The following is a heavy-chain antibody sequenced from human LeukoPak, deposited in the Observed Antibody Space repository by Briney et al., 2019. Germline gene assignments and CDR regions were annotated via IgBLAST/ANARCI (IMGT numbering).Heavy chain of an antibody. V-gene: IGHV4-31*03. D-gene: IGHD3-10*02. CDR1: GGSITSGGYF. J-gene: IGHJ4*02. CDR2: MHYSESA. CDR3: ARERVRLVDY. Sequence: SETLSLTCTVSGGSITSGGYFWSWIRQHPGKGLEWIGYMHYSESANYNPSLKSRVTISVDTSKNQISLRVNSVTAADTAVYYCARERVRLVDYWGQGSLVTVSS.